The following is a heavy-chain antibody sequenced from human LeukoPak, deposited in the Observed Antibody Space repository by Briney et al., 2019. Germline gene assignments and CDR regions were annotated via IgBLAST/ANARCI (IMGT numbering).Heavy chain of an antibody. J-gene: IGHJ3*02. D-gene: IGHD4-17*01. CDR3: AKKTTVYTKRDAFDI. CDR1: GDSVPSNSAA. Sequence: SQTLSLTCAISGDSVPSNSAAWNWIRQSPSRGLEWLGRTYYRSKWYNDYAVSVKSRITINPDTSKNQFSLKLSSVTAADTAVYYCAKKTTVYTKRDAFDIWGQGTMVTVSS. CDR2: TYYRSKWYN. V-gene: IGHV6-1*01.